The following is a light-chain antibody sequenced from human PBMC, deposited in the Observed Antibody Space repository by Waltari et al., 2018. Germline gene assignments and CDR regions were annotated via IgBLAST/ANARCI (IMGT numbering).Light chain of an antibody. J-gene: IGLJ2*01. CDR1: SSDVGTYNL. CDR3: CSYAGTLTPVV. CDR2: EVT. Sequence: QSALTQPASVSGSPGQSITISCTGASSDVGTYNLVSWYQQHPGKAHKLMIYEVTKRPSGVSNRFSGSKSGNSASLTISGLQAEDEADYYCCSYAGTLTPVVFGGGTKLTVL. V-gene: IGLV2-23*02.